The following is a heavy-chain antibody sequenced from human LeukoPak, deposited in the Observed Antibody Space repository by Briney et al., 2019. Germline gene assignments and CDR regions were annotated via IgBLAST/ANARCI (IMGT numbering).Heavy chain of an antibody. CDR1: GFTFSSYG. D-gene: IGHD2-15*01. CDR2: IRYDGSNK. J-gene: IGHJ4*02. Sequence: GGSLRLSCAASGFTFSSYGMHRVRQAPGKGLEWVAFIRYDGSNKYYADSVKGRFTISRDNSKNTLYLQMNSLRAEDTAVYYCAKEAVVAAKTPHYFDYWSQGTLVTVSS. CDR3: AKEAVVAAKTPHYFDY. V-gene: IGHV3-30*02.